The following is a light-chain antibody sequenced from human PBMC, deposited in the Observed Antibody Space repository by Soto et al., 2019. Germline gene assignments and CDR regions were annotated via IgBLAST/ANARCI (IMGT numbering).Light chain of an antibody. CDR1: ISNIGGNS. CDR2: DDN. CDR3: GSWDSSLSAYV. J-gene: IGLJ1*01. V-gene: IGLV1-51*01. Sequence: QPLLTLPRCVSAAPGQKLTISCSGSISNIGGNSVSWYQQLPGTAPKLLIYDDNKLPSGIPDRFSGSKSGTSATLGITGFQTGDEADYYCGSWDSSLSAYVFGTGTKVTVL.